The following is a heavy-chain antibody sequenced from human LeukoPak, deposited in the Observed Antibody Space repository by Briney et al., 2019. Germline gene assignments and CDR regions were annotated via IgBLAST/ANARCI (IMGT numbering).Heavy chain of an antibody. D-gene: IGHD1-26*01. CDR1: GFTFSSYS. V-gene: IGHV3-48*01. J-gene: IGHJ6*03. CDR2: ISSSSSTI. Sequence: PGGSLRLSCAASGFTFSSYSMNWVRQAPGKGLEWVSYISSSSSTIYYADSVKGRFTISRDNAKNSLYLQMNSLRAEDTAVYYCARKEGTTVTFSGSYYYYYYCMDVWGKGATVTVSS. CDR3: ARKEGTTVTFSGSYYYYYYCMDV.